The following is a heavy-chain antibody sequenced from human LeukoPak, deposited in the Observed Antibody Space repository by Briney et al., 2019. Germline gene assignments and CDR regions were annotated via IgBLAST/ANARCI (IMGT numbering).Heavy chain of an antibody. V-gene: IGHV4-39*01. CDR3: AAPIVGATTVAFDI. D-gene: IGHD1-26*01. CDR2: IYYSGST. J-gene: IGHJ3*02. Sequence: SETLSLTCTVSGGSISSSSYYWGWIRQPPGKGLEWIGSIYYSGSTYYNPSLKSRVTVSVDTSKNQFSLKLSSVTAADTAVYYCAAPIVGATTVAFDIWGQGTMVTVSS. CDR1: GGSISSSSYY.